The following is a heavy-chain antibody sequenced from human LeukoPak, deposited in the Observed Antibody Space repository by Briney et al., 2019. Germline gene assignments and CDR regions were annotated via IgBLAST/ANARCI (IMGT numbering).Heavy chain of an antibody. V-gene: IGHV1-24*01. D-gene: IGHD4-17*01. Sequence: ASVKVSCKVSGHTLTELSMHWVRQAPGKGLEWMGGFDPEDGETIYAQKFQGRVTMTEDTSTDTAYMELSSLRSEDTAVYYCATPFVYGDYAYFQHWGQGTLVTVSS. J-gene: IGHJ1*01. CDR3: ATPFVYGDYAYFQH. CDR2: FDPEDGET. CDR1: GHTLTELS.